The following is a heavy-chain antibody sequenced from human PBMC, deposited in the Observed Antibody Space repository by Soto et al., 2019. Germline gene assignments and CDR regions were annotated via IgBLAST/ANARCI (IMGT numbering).Heavy chain of an antibody. D-gene: IGHD2-2*01. CDR3: TTLSYLYYDGMDV. CDR1: GFTFSNAW. Sequence: PGGSLRLSCEASGFTFSNAWMNWVRQGPGKGLEWLGRIKSKVDGGTADYVAATKGRFSISRDDLKNMLYLQMNSLKPDDTAVYYCTTLSYLYYDGMDVWGQVTTVTVSS. V-gene: IGHV3-15*01. CDR2: IKSKVDGGTA. J-gene: IGHJ6*02.